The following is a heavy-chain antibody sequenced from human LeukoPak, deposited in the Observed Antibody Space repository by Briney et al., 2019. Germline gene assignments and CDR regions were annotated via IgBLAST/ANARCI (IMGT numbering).Heavy chain of an antibody. CDR1: GFTDCRIR. CDR2: IKTDGSQK. V-gene: IGHV3-7*05. J-gene: IGHJ1*01. Sequence: GGSLCFYCSASGFTDCRIRMSRLRQAPGKGLEWVANIKTDGSQKYYVDSLKGRFIISRDNAQHSLYLQLNSLTAEDTAVYYCGRDCDGSVWPIEIWGQRSLVTVSS. D-gene: IGHD6-19*01. CDR3: GRDCDGSVWPIEI.